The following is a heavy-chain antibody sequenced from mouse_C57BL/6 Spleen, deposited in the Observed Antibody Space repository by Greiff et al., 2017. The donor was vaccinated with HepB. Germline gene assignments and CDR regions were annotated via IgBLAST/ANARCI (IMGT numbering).Heavy chain of an antibody. CDR3: AREDYGYYYAMDY. CDR1: GYSITSGYY. Sequence: EVQLVESGPGLVKPSQSLSLTCSVTGYSITSGYYWNWIRQFPGNKLEWMGYISYDGSNNYNPSLKNRISITRDTSKNQFFLKLNSVTTEDTATYYCAREDYGYYYAMDYWGQGTSVTVSS. V-gene: IGHV3-6*01. CDR2: ISYDGSN. J-gene: IGHJ4*01. D-gene: IGHD2-2*01.